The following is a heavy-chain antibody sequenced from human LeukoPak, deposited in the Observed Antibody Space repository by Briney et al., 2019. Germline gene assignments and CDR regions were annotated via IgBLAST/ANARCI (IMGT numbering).Heavy chain of an antibody. CDR3: ARDYYDSGSYPRNFDA. V-gene: IGHV3-30*02. J-gene: IGHJ5*02. D-gene: IGHD3-10*01. CDR1: GFTFSSYG. Sequence: PGGSLRLSCAASGFTFSSYGMHWVRQAPGKGLEWVAFIRYDGSNKYYADSVKGRFTISRDNSKNSLYLQMNSLRAEDTAVYFCARDYYDSGSYPRNFDAWGQGTLVTVSS. CDR2: IRYDGSNK.